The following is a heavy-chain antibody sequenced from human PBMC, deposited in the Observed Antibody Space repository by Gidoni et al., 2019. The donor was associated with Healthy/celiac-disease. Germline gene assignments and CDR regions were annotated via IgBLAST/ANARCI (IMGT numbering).Heavy chain of an antibody. Sequence: QVQLVQSGAEVKKPGASVKVSCKASGYTFTSYAMHWVRQAPGQRLEWMGWINAGNGNTKYSQKFQGRVTITRDTSASTAYMELSSLRSEDTAVYYCARARTTRTPSDAFDIWGQGTMVTVSS. CDR2: INAGNGNT. V-gene: IGHV1-3*01. CDR1: GYTFTSYA. CDR3: ARARTTRTPSDAFDI. J-gene: IGHJ3*02. D-gene: IGHD2-2*01.